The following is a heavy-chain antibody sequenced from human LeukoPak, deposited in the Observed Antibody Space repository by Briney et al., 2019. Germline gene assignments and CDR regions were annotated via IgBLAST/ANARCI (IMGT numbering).Heavy chain of an antibody. Sequence: ASVKVSCKASGYSFTDYTFHWLRQAPGQRLYWVGWINGGSGNTKYSPEFQGRVTITRDTSASTDYMELSSLRSEDTAVYYCANPRYDSSGYYYGDWGQGTLVTVSS. CDR2: INGGSGNT. V-gene: IGHV1-3*01. D-gene: IGHD3-22*01. J-gene: IGHJ4*02. CDR3: ANPRYDSSGYYYGD. CDR1: GYSFTDYT.